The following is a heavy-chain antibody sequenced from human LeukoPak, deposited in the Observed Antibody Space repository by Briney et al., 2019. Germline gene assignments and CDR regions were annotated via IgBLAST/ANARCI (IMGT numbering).Heavy chain of an antibody. CDR1: GFTFSSYW. D-gene: IGHD6-19*01. CDR2: INSDGSTT. CDR3: ARGGPYSSDPFDY. Sequence: PGGSLRLSCAASGFTFSSYWMHWVRQVPGKGLVWVSRINSDGSTTSCTGSVKGRFTVSRDNTKNTLYLQMNSLRAEDTAVYYCARGGPYSSDPFDYWGQGTLVTVSS. V-gene: IGHV3-74*01. J-gene: IGHJ4*02.